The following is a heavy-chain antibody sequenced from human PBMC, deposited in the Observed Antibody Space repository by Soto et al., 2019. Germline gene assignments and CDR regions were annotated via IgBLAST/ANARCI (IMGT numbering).Heavy chain of an antibody. CDR3: ARAPKYYDFWSGYYSGVYFDY. D-gene: IGHD3-3*01. J-gene: IGHJ4*02. CDR2: IYYSGST. CDR1: GGSISRGGYY. V-gene: IGHV4-31*03. Sequence: SETLSLTCTVSGGSISRGGYYWSWIRQHPGKGLEWIEYIYYSGSTYYNPSLKSRVTISVDTSKNQFSLKLSSVTAADTAVYYCARAPKYYDFWSGYYSGVYFDYWGQGTLVTV.